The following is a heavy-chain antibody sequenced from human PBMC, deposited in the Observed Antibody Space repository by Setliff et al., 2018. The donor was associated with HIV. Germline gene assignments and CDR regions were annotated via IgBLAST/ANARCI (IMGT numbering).Heavy chain of an antibody. CDR3: ARDLYTYYNFWSGYGEDYYYYMDV. D-gene: IGHD3-3*01. V-gene: IGHV4-39*07. Sequence: SETLSLTCTVSGDSISSNNYYWAWIRQPPGKGLEWIGYITYSGRAYYNPSLKSRVTMSVDTSKNQFSLKLSSVTAADTAVYYCARDLYTYYNFWSGYGEDYYYYMDVWGKGTTVTVSS. CDR2: ITYSGRA. CDR1: GDSISSNNYY. J-gene: IGHJ6*03.